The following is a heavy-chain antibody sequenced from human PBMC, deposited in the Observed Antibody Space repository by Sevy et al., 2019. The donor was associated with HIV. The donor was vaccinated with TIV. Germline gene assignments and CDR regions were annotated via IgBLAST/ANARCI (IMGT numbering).Heavy chain of an antibody. Sequence: SETLSLTCTVSGGSISSSSYYWGWIRQPPGKGLEWIGSIYYSGSTYYNLSLKTRVTISVDTSKNQFSLKLSSVTAADTAVYYCARQAVANWGGHFDYWGQGTLVTVSS. CDR1: GGSISSSSYY. D-gene: IGHD7-27*01. J-gene: IGHJ4*02. V-gene: IGHV4-39*01. CDR2: IYYSGST. CDR3: ARQAVANWGGHFDY.